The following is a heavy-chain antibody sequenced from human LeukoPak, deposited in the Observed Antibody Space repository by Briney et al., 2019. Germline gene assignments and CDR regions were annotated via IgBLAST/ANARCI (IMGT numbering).Heavy chain of an antibody. CDR2: IHTSGST. V-gene: IGHV4-4*07. CDR1: GGSISSYY. D-gene: IGHD6-6*01. CDR3: ARGDRKGIAARPKWFDP. Sequence: PSETLSLTCTVSGGSISSYYWSWIRQPAGKGLEWIGRIHTSGSTNYNPSLKSRVTMSADTSKNQSSLKLSSVTAADTAVYYCARGDRKGIAARPKWFDPWGQGTLVTVSS. J-gene: IGHJ5*02.